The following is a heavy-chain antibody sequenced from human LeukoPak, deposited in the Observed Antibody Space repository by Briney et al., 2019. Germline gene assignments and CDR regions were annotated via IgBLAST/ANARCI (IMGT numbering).Heavy chain of an antibody. CDR2: INHSGST. CDR3: ARSYFSSRHCPLQH. V-gene: IGHV4-34*01. J-gene: IGHJ1*01. D-gene: IGHD6-13*01. CDR1: GGSFSGYY. Sequence: PSETLSLTCAVYGGSFSGYYWSWIRQPPGKGLEWIGEINHSGSTNYNPSLKSRVTISVDMSKNQFSLKLSSVTAADTAVYYCARSYFSSRHCPLQHWGQGNLVTVSS.